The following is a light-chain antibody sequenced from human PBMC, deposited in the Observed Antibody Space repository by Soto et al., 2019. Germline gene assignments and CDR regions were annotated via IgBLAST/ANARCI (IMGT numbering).Light chain of an antibody. J-gene: IGKJ1*01. CDR1: QSVSTY. V-gene: IGKV3-11*01. CDR3: QQYNNGWT. CDR2: DAF. Sequence: EIVLTQSPATLSLSPGESATLSCRASQSVSTYLAWYQQKPGQAPRLLIYDAFNRATGVPARFRGSGSGTEFTLTISSLQSEDFAVYYCQQYNNGWTFGQGTKVDIK.